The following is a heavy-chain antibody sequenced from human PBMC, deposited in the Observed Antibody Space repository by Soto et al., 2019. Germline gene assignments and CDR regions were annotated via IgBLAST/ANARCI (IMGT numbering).Heavy chain of an antibody. CDR3: TRGGRGAAGSPAKDYFPDWEV. J-gene: IGHJ6*02. CDR1: GFTLSSYA. CDR2: ISAGGDMT. D-gene: IGHD2-2*01. Sequence: DVQLLESGGHLVQPGGSLRLSCSASGFTLSSYAMSWVRQAPGKGLEWVSSISAGGDMTYNSDSVKGRFTISRDNSNNALALQKHTPEIEHTGLSKSTRGGRGAAGSPAKDYFPDWEVWAQ. V-gene: IGHV3-23*01.